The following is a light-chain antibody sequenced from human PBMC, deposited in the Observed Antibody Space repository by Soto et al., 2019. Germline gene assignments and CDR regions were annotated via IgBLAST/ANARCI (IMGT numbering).Light chain of an antibody. CDR1: SSDVGAYNY. CDR3: SSPTTPGIHV. J-gene: IGLJ1*01. V-gene: IGLV2-14*03. CDR2: DVT. Sequence: HSVLTQPASVSGSPGQSITISCTGTSSDVGAYNYVSWFQQQPGKAPRLMIYDVTNRPSGVFDRFSGSKSGNTASLTISGIQDEDEADFYCSSPTTPGIHVFGTGTKLTVL.